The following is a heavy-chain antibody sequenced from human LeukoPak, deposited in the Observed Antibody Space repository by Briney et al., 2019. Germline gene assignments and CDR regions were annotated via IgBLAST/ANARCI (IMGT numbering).Heavy chain of an antibody. V-gene: IGHV6-1*01. CDR1: GDIVSSNSAA. CDR2: TYYRSKWYN. D-gene: IGHD2-2*01. J-gene: IGHJ3*02. Sequence: SQTLSLTCAISGDIVSSNSAAWNWIRQSPSRGLEWLGRTYYRSKWYNDYAVSVKSRITINPDTSRNQFSLQLNSVTPEDTAVYYCARVYCSSTSCAKEGAFDIWGQGTMVTVSS. CDR3: ARVYCSSTSCAKEGAFDI.